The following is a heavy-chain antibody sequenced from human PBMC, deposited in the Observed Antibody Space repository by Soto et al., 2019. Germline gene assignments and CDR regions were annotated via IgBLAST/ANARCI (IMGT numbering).Heavy chain of an antibody. CDR3: ARAIRGFSYVVDY. V-gene: IGHV3-48*02. D-gene: IGHD5-18*01. J-gene: IGHJ4*02. Sequence: PGGSLRLSCAASGFTFSSHSINWARQAPGKGLEWVSYISGSGATKYYADSVKGRFTISRDNARNSLYLQMSSLSDEDTAVYYCARAIRGFSYVVDYWGQGTLVTVSS. CDR1: GFTFSSHS. CDR2: ISGSGATK.